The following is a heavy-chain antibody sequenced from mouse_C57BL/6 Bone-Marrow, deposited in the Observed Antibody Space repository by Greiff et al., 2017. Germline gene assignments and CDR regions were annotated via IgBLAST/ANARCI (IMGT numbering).Heavy chain of an antibody. D-gene: IGHD2-3*01. Sequence: EVQGVESGGGLVKPGGSLKLSCAASGFTFSDYGMHWVRQAPEKGLEWVAYISSGSSTIYYADKVKGRFTISRANAKNTLFLQMTSLRSEDTAMYYFARQWLLTYYAMDYWGQGTSVTVSS. CDR1: GFTFSDYG. V-gene: IGHV5-17*01. CDR2: ISSGSSTI. CDR3: ARQWLLTYYAMDY. J-gene: IGHJ4*01.